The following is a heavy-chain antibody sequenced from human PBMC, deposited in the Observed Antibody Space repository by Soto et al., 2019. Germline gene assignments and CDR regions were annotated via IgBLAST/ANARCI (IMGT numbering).Heavy chain of an antibody. V-gene: IGHV4-30-4*01. CDR1: GGSISSGDYY. J-gene: IGHJ4*02. CDR2: IYYSGST. Sequence: SETLSLTCTVSGGSISSGDYYWSWIRQPPGKGLEWIGYIYYSGSTYYNPSLKSRVTISVDTSKNQFSLKLSSVTAADTAVYYCARTYYYDSSGSIIDYWGQGTLVTVSS. D-gene: IGHD3-22*01. CDR3: ARTYYYDSSGSIIDY.